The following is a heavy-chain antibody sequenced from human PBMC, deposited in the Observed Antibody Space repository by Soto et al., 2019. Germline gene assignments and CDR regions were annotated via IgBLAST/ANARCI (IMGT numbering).Heavy chain of an antibody. CDR2: ISYDGSNK. CDR1: GFTFSSYA. V-gene: IGHV3-30-3*01. J-gene: IGHJ4*02. D-gene: IGHD6-19*01. Sequence: GSLRLSCAASGFTFSSYAMHWVRQAPGKGLEWVAVISYDGSNKYYADSVKGRFTISRDNSKNTLYLQTNSLRAEDTAVYYCAREGLSGWYGSGYFDYWGQGTLVTVSS. CDR3: AREGLSGWYGSGYFDY.